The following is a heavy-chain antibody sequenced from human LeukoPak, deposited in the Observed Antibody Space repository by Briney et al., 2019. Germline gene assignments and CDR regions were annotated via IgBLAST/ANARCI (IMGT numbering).Heavy chain of an antibody. CDR2: IYSGGST. CDR3: AKLGQLWLLSYFDY. J-gene: IGHJ4*02. Sequence: GGSLRLSCAASGFTFSNYWMHWVRQAPGKGLEWVSVIYSGGSTYYADSVKGRFTISRDNSKNTLYLQMNSLRAEDTAVYYCAKLGQLWLLSYFDYWGQGTLVTVSS. V-gene: IGHV3-53*01. CDR1: GFTFSNYW. D-gene: IGHD5-18*01.